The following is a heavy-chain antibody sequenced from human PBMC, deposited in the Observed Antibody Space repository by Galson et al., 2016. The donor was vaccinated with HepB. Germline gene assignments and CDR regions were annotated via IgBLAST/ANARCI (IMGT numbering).Heavy chain of an antibody. D-gene: IGHD2-21*01. Sequence: SLRLSCATSGFNFRSYWMSWIRLAPGKGLERVANIKDDGSEKRYVDSVKGRFSVSRDNAKNSVYLQMNNLRVEDTAIYYGARDWNCGGGCYTFDKWGQGTLVTVSP. V-gene: IGHV3-7*01. J-gene: IGHJ4*02. CDR2: IKDDGSEK. CDR3: ARDWNCGGGCYTFDK. CDR1: GFNFRSYW.